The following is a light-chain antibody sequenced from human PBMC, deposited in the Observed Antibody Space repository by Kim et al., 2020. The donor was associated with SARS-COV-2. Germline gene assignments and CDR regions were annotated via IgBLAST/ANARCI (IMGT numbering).Light chain of an antibody. CDR1: SLRSYY. CDR3: QSRDSGGNIL. V-gene: IGLV3-19*01. Sequence: SSELTQDPAVSVALGQTVRITCQGDSLRSYYATWYQQRPRQAPVLVIYGRNNRPSGIPDRFSGSSSGNTASLTISWAQAEDEADFYCQSRDSGGNILFGG. J-gene: IGLJ2*01. CDR2: GRN.